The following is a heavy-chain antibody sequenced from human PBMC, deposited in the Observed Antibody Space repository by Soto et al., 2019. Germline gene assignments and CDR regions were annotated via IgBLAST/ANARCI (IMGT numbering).Heavy chain of an antibody. J-gene: IGHJ4*02. CDR3: ARVIGGWYYFDY. CDR2: INAGNGNT. Sequence: QVQLVQSGAEVKKPGASVKVSCKASGYTFTSYAMHWVRQAPGQRLEGMGWINAGNGNTKYSQKFQGRVTITRDTSASTAYMELISLRSEDTAVYYWARVIGGWYYFDYWGQGTLVTVSS. D-gene: IGHD6-19*01. CDR1: GYTFTSYA. V-gene: IGHV1-3*01.